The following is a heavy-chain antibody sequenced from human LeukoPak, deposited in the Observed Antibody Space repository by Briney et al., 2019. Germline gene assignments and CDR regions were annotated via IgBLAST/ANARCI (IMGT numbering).Heavy chain of an antibody. V-gene: IGHV1-2*02. CDR1: GYTFTGYY. D-gene: IGHD1-1*01. CDR2: INPNSGGT. J-gene: IGHJ4*02. Sequence: ASVKVSCKASGYTFTGYYMHWVRQAPGQGLEWMGWINPNSGGTNYAQKFQGRVTMTRDTSISTAYMELSRLRSDDTAVYYCARLWGTTGTAIDYWGQGTLVTVSS. CDR3: ARLWGTTGTAIDY.